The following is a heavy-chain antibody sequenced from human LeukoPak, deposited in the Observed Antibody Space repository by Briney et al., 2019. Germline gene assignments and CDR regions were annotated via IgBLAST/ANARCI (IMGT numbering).Heavy chain of an antibody. J-gene: IGHJ4*02. Sequence: GGSLRLSCAASGFTFISYAMSWVRQAPGKGLEWVSVISGNGGSAHYADSAKGRFTISRDNSKNTLYLQMSSLRAEDTAVYYCAKESPVFDYWGQGTLVTVSS. CDR2: ISGNGGSA. CDR1: GFTFISYA. CDR3: AKESPVFDY. V-gene: IGHV3-23*01.